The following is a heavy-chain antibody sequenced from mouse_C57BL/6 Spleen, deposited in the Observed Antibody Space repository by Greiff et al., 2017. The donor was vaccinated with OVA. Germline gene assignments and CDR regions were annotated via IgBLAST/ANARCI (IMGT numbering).Heavy chain of an antibody. CDR3: ARRIPYYYGSSYWYFDV. D-gene: IGHD1-1*01. V-gene: IGHV1-26*01. Sequence: VQLKQSGPELVKPGASVKISCKASGYTFTDYYMNWVKQSHGKSLEWIGDINPNNGGTSYNQKFKGKATLTVDKSSSTAYMELRSLTSEDSAVYYCARRIPYYYGSSYWYFDVWGTGTTVTVSS. CDR1: GYTFTDYY. J-gene: IGHJ1*03. CDR2: INPNNGGT.